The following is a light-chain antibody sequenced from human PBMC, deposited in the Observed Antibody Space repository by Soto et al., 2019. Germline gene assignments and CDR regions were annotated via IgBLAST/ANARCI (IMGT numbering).Light chain of an antibody. J-gene: IGLJ6*01. CDR3: CLCAGNRRV. V-gene: IGLV2-23*01. CDR2: EGS. Sequence: QSALTQPASVSGSPGQSITMSCTGTSSDVGSYNLVSWYQQHPGKAPKLMIYEGSKRPSGVSNRFSGSKSGNTASLTISGLQAEDESYYYFCLCAGNRRVFRRGPKLTVL. CDR1: SSDVGSYNL.